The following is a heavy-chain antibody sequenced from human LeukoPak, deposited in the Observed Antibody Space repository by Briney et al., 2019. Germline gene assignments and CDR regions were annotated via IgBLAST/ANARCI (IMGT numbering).Heavy chain of an antibody. CDR3: ARQLTIFGATGYFDY. D-gene: IGHD3-3*01. Sequence: GESLKISCKGSGYIFTSYWIGWVRQMPGKGLEWMGIIYPGDSDTRYSPSFQGQVTISADKSISTAYLQWSSLKASDTAMYYCARQLTIFGATGYFDYWGQGTLVTVSS. CDR2: IYPGDSDT. CDR1: GYIFTSYW. V-gene: IGHV5-51*01. J-gene: IGHJ4*02.